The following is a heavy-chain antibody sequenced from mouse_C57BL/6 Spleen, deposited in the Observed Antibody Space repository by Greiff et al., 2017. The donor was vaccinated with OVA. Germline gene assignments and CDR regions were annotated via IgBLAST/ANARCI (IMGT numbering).Heavy chain of an antibody. CDR1: GYTFTSYW. CDR3: ARRANWDGFDY. Sequence: VQLQQPGAELVRPGTSVKLSCKASGYTFTSYWMHWVKQRPGQGLEWIGVIDPSDSYTNYNQKFKGKATLTVDTSSSTAYMQLSSLTSEDSAVYYCARRANWDGFDYWGQGTTLTVSS. V-gene: IGHV1-59*01. D-gene: IGHD4-1*01. J-gene: IGHJ2*01. CDR2: IDPSDSYT.